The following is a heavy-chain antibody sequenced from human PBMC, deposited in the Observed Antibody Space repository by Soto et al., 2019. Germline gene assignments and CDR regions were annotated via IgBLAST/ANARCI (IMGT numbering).Heavy chain of an antibody. CDR3: ARTDHPSLHFEY. CDR2: IYPRDSDT. D-gene: IGHD2-15*01. V-gene: IGHV5-51*01. CDR1: GYRFTTFL. J-gene: IGHJ4*02. Sequence: PGESLKISFQVSGYRFTTFLICWVRQMPVKGLEWVGLIYPRDSDTRYSPSFQGQVTISVDKSINTAYLRWGSLKASDTAIYYCARTDHPSLHFEYVGQGTTVTVCS.